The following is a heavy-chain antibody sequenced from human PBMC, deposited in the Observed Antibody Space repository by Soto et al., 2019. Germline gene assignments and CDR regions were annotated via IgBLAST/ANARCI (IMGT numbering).Heavy chain of an antibody. Sequence: VQLMESGGGLVQPGGSLRLSCAASGFTVSSNYMNWVRQAPGKGLEWVAVISYDGSNKYYADSVKGRFTISRDNSKNTLYLQMNSLRAEDTAVYYCAGTAMAAFDYWGQGTLVTVSS. D-gene: IGHD5-18*01. CDR2: ISYDGSNK. CDR3: AGTAMAAFDY. V-gene: IGHV3-30*03. J-gene: IGHJ4*02. CDR1: GFTVSSNY.